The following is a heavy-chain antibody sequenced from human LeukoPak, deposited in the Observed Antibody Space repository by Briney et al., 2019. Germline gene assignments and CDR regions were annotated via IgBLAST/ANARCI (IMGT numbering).Heavy chain of an antibody. CDR1: GGTFSSYA. CDR3: ARCGAGPYSSSLNSAFDI. CDR2: IIPIFGTA. V-gene: IGHV1-69*13. Sequence: SVKVSCKASGGTFSSYAISWVRQAPGQGLEWMGGIIPIFGTANYAQKFQGRVTITADESTSTAYMELSSLRSEDTAVYYCARCGAGPYSSSLNSAFDIWGQGTMVTVSS. D-gene: IGHD6-6*01. J-gene: IGHJ3*02.